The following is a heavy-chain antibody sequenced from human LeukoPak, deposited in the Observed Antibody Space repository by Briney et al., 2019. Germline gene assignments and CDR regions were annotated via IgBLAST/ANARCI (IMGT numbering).Heavy chain of an antibody. V-gene: IGHV4-59*08. J-gene: IGHJ4*02. CDR3: ARHPAYCGGDCCFDY. D-gene: IGHD2-21*02. CDR1: GGSINSYY. CDR2: IYYSGST. Sequence: TSETLSLTCTVSGGSINSYYWSWIRQPPGKGLEWIGYIYYSGSTKYNPSLKTRVTISVDTSKNQFSLKLSSVAAADTAVYYCARHPAYCGGDCCFDYWGQGTLVTVSS.